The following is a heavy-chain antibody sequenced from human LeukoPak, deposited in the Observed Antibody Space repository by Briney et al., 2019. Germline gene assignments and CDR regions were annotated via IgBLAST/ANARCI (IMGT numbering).Heavy chain of an antibody. CDR1: GGSISSYY. D-gene: IGHD5-12*01. J-gene: IGHJ6*02. Sequence: PSETLSLTCTVSGGSISSYYWSRIRQPPGKGLEWIGYIYYSGSTNYNPSLKSRVTISVDTSQNQFSLKLSSVTAADTAVYYCARWSGGGYAPYYYGMDVWGQGTTVTVSS. CDR2: IYYSGST. CDR3: ARWSGGGYAPYYYGMDV. V-gene: IGHV4-59*01.